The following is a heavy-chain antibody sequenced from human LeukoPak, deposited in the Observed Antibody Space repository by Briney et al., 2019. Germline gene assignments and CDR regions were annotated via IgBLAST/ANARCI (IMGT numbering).Heavy chain of an antibody. V-gene: IGHV1-69*04. Sequence: SVKVSCKASGYTFTSYGISWVRQAPGQGLEWMGRIIPILDAADSAQKFQGRLTISADKSTSTVYMELSSLRSEDTAIYYCARFPVRGYTYGSVIHHMDVWGQGTTVTVSS. D-gene: IGHD5-18*01. CDR1: GYTFTSYG. CDR3: ARFPVRGYTYGSVIHHMDV. J-gene: IGHJ6*02. CDR2: IIPILDAA.